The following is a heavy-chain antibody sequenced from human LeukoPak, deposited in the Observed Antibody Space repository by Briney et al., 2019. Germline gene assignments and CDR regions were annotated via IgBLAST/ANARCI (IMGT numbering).Heavy chain of an antibody. CDR2: INFDGSST. D-gene: IGHD3-10*01. J-gene: IGHJ5*02. CDR3: ARGITGMYYYDP. V-gene: IGHV3-74*01. CDR1: GFTFSSHW. Sequence: GGSLRLSCTASGFTFSSHWMHWVGQAPGKGRVWVSRINFDGSSTNYADSVKGRFTISRDNAKDTLYLQINSLRAEDTAVYYCARGITGMYYYDPWGQGTLVTVSS.